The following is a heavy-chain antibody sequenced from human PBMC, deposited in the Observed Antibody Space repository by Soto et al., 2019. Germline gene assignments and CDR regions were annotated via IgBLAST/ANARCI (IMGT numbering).Heavy chain of an antibody. J-gene: IGHJ5*02. Sequence: QVQLVQSGAEVKKPGASVKVSCKASGYTFTSYALHWVRQAPGQRLEWMGWINAGNGNTKYSQNFQGRVTITRDTSASTAYMELSSLTSEDTAVYYCAGTGWSGYYTFNWLDPWGQGTLVTVSS. CDR1: GYTFTSYA. CDR3: AGTGWSGYYTFNWLDP. D-gene: IGHD3-3*01. V-gene: IGHV1-3*01. CDR2: INAGNGNT.